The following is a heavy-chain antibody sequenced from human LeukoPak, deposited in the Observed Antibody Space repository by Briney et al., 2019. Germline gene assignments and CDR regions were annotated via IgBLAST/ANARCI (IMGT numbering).Heavy chain of an antibody. D-gene: IGHD3-10*01. CDR1: GGSISSSSYY. CDR2: IYYSGST. CDR3: AREGARGSGSRNWFDP. Sequence: SETLSLTCTVSGGSISSSSYYWGWIRQPPGKGLEWIGYIYYSGSTYYNPSLKSRVTISVDTSKNQFSLKLSSVTAADTAVYYCAREGARGSGSRNWFDPWGQGTLVTVSS. J-gene: IGHJ5*02. V-gene: IGHV4-30-4*08.